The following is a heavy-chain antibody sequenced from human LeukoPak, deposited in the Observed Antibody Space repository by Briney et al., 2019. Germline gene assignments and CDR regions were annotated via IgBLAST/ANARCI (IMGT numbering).Heavy chain of an antibody. CDR3: ARSSWFGGRSEWRWFDP. J-gene: IGHJ5*02. CDR2: ISGYTGNT. V-gene: IGHV1-18*01. CDR1: GYTFSSYG. Sequence: GSVKVSCKASGYTFSSYGISWVRQAPGQGLEWMGWISGYTGNTNYAQNLQGRVTMTTDTSTSTAYMELRSLRSDDTALYYCARSSWFGGRSEWRWFDPWGQGTLVTVSS. D-gene: IGHD3-10*01.